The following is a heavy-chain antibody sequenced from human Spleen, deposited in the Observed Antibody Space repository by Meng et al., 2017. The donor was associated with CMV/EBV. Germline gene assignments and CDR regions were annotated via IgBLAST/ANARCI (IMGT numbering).Heavy chain of an antibody. CDR2: ISYDGSNK. Sequence: GESLKISCAASGFTFTTYGLHWVRQAPGKGLEWVAFISYDGSNKYYADSVKGRFTISRDNIKNTLDLQMSSLSAEDTAVYYCARDSVVVPAAIPGVDVWGQGTTVTVSS. J-gene: IGHJ6*02. V-gene: IGHV3-30-3*01. D-gene: IGHD2-2*01. CDR1: GFTFTTYG. CDR3: ARDSVVVPAAIPGVDV.